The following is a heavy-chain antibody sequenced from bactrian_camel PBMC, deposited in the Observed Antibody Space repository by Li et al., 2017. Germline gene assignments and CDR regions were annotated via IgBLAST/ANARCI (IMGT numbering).Heavy chain of an antibody. Sequence: HVQLVESGGGSVQAGGSLRLSCTASGFTFDDSDTAWYRQAPGNQCEMVATLTPDGITVYADSAKGRFTISQDNAKRSLYLQMNSLKPADTAVYHCAADRMGGHTITTMPSCDWSQGTQVTVS. CDR1: GFTFDDSD. D-gene: IGHD2*01. J-gene: IGHJ4*01. V-gene: IGHV3S53*01. CDR3: AADRMGGHTITTMPSCD. CDR2: LTPDGIT.